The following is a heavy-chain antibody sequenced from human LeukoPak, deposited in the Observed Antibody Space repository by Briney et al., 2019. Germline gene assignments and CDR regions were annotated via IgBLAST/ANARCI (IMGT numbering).Heavy chain of an antibody. CDR2: FDPEDGET. CDR3: ARDLVQEGLLWFGESDY. CDR1: GYTLTELS. J-gene: IGHJ4*02. D-gene: IGHD3-10*01. V-gene: IGHV1-24*01. Sequence: ASVKVSCKVSGYTLTELSMHWVRQAPGKGLEWMGGFDPEDGETIYAQKFQGRVTMTEDTSTDTAYMELRSLRSDDTAVYYCARDLVQEGLLWFGESDYWGQGTLVTVSS.